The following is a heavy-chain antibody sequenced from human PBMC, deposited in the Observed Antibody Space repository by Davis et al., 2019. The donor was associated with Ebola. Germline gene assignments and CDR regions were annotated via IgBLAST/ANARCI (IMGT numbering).Heavy chain of an antibody. V-gene: IGHV1-2*02. CDR3: AGDHGMATILRYFFEW. Sequence: ASVKVSCKASGYTFTGYNIHWVRQAPGQGLEWMGWINPNSGGTNYAQKFQGRVTMTRDTSISTAYMELSSLRSDDTAVYYCAGDHGMATILRYFFEWWGQGTLVTVSS. CDR2: INPNSGGT. D-gene: IGHD5-24*01. J-gene: IGHJ4*02. CDR1: GYTFTGYN.